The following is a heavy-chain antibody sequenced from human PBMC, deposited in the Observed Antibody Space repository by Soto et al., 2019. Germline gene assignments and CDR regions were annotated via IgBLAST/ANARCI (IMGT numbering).Heavy chain of an antibody. V-gene: IGHV3-74*01. J-gene: IGHJ4*02. Sequence: EVQLVESGGALVQSGGSLRLSCAASGFTFSRHWMHWVRQAPGKALSWVSHIGPDGYRTRDADSVKGRFIISRDNAKNTLYLQMNKLRDDDTAVYYCVRDQNLAYDYWGPGILVTVSS. D-gene: IGHD1-7*01. CDR2: IGPDGYRT. CDR1: GFTFSRHW. CDR3: VRDQNLAYDY.